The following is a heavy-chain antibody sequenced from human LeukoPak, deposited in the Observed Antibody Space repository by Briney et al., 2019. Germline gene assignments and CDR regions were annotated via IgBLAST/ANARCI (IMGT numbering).Heavy chain of an antibody. V-gene: IGHV3-33*01. CDR1: GFTFSSCG. CDR2: IWYDGSNK. CDR3: ARKGYSYGSDAFDI. J-gene: IGHJ3*02. D-gene: IGHD5-18*01. Sequence: GGSLRLSCAASGFTFSSCGMHWVRQAPGKGLEWVAVIWYDGSNKYYADSVKGRFTISRDNSKSTLYLQMNSLRAEDTAVYYCARKGYSYGSDAFDIWGQGTMVTVSS.